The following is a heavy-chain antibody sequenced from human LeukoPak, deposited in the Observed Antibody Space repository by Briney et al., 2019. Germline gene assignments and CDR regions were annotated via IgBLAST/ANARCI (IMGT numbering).Heavy chain of an antibody. J-gene: IGHJ6*03. CDR2: ISYDGSNK. V-gene: IGHV3-30*04. Sequence: GGSLRLSCAASGFTFSSYVMHWVRQAPGKGLEWVAIISYDGSNKYYADSVKGRFTISRDNSKNTLYLQMNSLRAEDTAVYYCAKVSGYYGSGSYGYYYYYYMDVWGKGTTVTISS. D-gene: IGHD3-10*01. CDR1: GFTFSSYV. CDR3: AKVSGYYGSGSYGYYYYYYMDV.